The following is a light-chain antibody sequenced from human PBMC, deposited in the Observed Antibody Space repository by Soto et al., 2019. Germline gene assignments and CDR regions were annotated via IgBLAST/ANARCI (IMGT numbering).Light chain of an antibody. CDR1: QSISSY. J-gene: IGKJ1*01. CDR2: ATS. Sequence: DIQMTQSPSSLSASVGDRVTITCRASQSISSYLNWYQQKPGKAPKLLIYATSSLQSGVPSSFSGSGSGTDFNLTISSLQPEDFATYDCQQSYSTPWTLGQGTKVEIK. V-gene: IGKV1-39*01. CDR3: QQSYSTPWT.